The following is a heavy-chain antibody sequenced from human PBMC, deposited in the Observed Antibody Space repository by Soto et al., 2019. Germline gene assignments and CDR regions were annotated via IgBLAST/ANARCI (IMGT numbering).Heavy chain of an antibody. CDR1: GFAINTNNYY. CDR3: ERIVVVSKVANV. D-gene: IGHD2-21*01. V-gene: IGHV4-39*01. Sequence: AATXSLTCTFSGFAINTNNYYWCWVRQAPGKGLEWIGSVFYDGTTYYSPSLKSRVTISLATSRTQFSLKLNSVTAADTAVYYCERIVVVSKVANVWGQGTLVTV. CDR2: VFYDGTT. J-gene: IGHJ4*02.